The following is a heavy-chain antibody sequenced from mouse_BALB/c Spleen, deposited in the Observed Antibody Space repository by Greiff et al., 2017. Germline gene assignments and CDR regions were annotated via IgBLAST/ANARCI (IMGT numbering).Heavy chain of an antibody. J-gene: IGHJ4*01. CDR3: ARDRWLLRGYYAMDY. D-gene: IGHD2-3*01. V-gene: IGHV7-3*02. CDR1: GFTFTDYY. Sequence: EVKLQESGGGLVQPGGSLRLSCATSGFTFTDYYMSWVRQPPGKALEWLGFIRNKANGYTTEYSASVKGRFIISRDNSQSILYLQMNTLRAEDSATYYCARDRWLLRGYYAMDYWGQGTSVTVSS. CDR2: IRNKANGYTT.